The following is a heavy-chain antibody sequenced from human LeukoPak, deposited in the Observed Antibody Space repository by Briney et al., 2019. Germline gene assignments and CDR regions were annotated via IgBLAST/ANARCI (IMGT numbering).Heavy chain of an antibody. CDR3: ARGWYSYGPTPSAFDI. V-gene: IGHV1-69*04. D-gene: IGHD5-18*01. CDR1: GGTFSSYA. CDR2: IIPILGIA. Sequence: SVKVSCKASGGTFSSYAISWVRQAPGQGLGWMGRIIPILGIANYAQKFQGRVTITADKSTSTAYMELSSLRSEDTAVYYCARGWYSYGPTPSAFDIWGQGTMVTVSS. J-gene: IGHJ3*02.